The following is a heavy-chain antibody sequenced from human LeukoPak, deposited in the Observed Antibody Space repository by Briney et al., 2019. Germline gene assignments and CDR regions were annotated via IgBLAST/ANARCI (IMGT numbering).Heavy chain of an antibody. D-gene: IGHD3-10*01. Sequence: SVKVSCKASGGTFSSYAISWVRQAPGQGLEWMGRIIPIFGTANYAQKFQGRVTITTDESTSTAYMELSSLRSEDTAVYHCARDPSYGSYAFDIWGQGTMVTVSS. CDR1: GGTFSSYA. CDR2: IIPIFGTA. CDR3: ARDPSYGSYAFDI. J-gene: IGHJ3*02. V-gene: IGHV1-69*05.